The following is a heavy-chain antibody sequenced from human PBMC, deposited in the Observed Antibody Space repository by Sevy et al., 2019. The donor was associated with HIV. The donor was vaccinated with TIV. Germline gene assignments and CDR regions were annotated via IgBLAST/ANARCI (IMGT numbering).Heavy chain of an antibody. J-gene: IGHJ3*02. CDR1: GFTFSSYA. CDR3: AKDRIWELGDAFDI. D-gene: IGHD1-7*01. CDR2: LSGNGGST. V-gene: IGHV3-23*01. Sequence: GGSLRLSCAASGFTFSSYAMSWVRQAPGKGLEWVSGLSGNGGSTNYADSVKGRFALSRDNSKNTLYLQMNNLRAEDMVIYFCAKDRIWELGDAFDIWGQGTMVTVSS.